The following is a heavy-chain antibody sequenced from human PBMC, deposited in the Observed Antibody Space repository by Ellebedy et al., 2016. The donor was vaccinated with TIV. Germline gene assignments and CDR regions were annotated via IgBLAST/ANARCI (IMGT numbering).Heavy chain of an antibody. CDR1: GVSISAYT. V-gene: IGHV4-4*07. D-gene: IGHD2-8*01. CDR2: LYSSGNT. CDR3: GRDKEEALTNIRMDV. Sequence: SETLSLTXTVSGVSISAYTWTWIRQPAGQGLGWLGRLYSSGNTKYNPSLESRLTMSVDTSKNQFSLKLGSVTAADTAVYYCGRDKEEALTNIRMDVWGKGTTVTVSS. J-gene: IGHJ6*03.